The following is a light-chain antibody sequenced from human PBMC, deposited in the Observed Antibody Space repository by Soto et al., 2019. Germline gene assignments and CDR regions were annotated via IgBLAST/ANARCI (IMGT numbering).Light chain of an antibody. V-gene: IGKV3-15*01. CDR2: GAS. CDR1: QSVSSN. J-gene: IGKJ1*01. CDR3: QQYNNWPRT. Sequence: EIVITHSPSTLSVSPGERATLSCRASQSVSSNLAWYQQKPGQAPRLLIYGASTRATGIPARFSGSGSGTEFTLTISSLQSEDFAVYYCQQYNNWPRTFGQGTRW.